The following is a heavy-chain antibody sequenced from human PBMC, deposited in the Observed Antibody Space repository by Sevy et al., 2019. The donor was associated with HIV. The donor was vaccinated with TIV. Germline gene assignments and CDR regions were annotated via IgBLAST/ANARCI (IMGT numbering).Heavy chain of an antibody. CDR3: ARGSGSKTWFDP. CDR2: IIPIFGTA. V-gene: IGHV1-69*13. D-gene: IGHD5-12*01. CDR1: GGTFSSYA. Sequence: ASVKVSCKTSGGTFSSYAISWVRQAPGQGLEWMGGIIPIFGTANNAQKFQGRVTITADESTSTAYMDLSSLRSEDTAVHYCARGSGSKTWFDPWGQGTLVTVSS. J-gene: IGHJ5*02.